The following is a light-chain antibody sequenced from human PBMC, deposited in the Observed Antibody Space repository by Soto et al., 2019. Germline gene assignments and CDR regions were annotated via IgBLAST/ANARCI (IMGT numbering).Light chain of an antibody. CDR1: SIDVGGYNY. Sequence: QSALTQPASVSGSPGQSITISCTGTSIDVGGYNYVSWYQQHPGKAPKLMIYDVSNWPSGVSNRFSGSKSGNTASLTISGLQAEDEADYYCSSYTSSSLYVFGTGTKLTVL. V-gene: IGLV2-14*01. J-gene: IGLJ1*01. CDR3: SSYTSSSLYV. CDR2: DVS.